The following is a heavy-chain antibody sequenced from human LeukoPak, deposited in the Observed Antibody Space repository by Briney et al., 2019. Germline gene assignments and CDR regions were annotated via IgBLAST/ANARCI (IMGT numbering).Heavy chain of an antibody. D-gene: IGHD6-19*01. Sequence: SETLSLTCTVSGGSISTNSYYWGWIRQSPGKGLEWVGRIYYSGSTYYNPSLKSRVPISVDTSKDQFSLKLSSVTAADTAVYYCARQGKKQWLLQTTDYWGQGTLVTVSS. J-gene: IGHJ4*02. CDR1: GGSISTNSYY. CDR3: ARQGKKQWLLQTTDY. CDR2: IYYSGST. V-gene: IGHV4-39*01.